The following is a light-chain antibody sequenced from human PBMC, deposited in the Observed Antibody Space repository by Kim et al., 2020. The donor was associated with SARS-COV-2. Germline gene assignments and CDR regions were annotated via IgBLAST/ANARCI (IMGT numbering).Light chain of an antibody. Sequence: ATIVCKSSQSVVSTANNKNCLAWYQQRPGQPPKLLISWASTRQSGVPDRFSGSVSGTDFTLTITNLQPEDVAVYYCQQHYKTPITFGQATRLEI. J-gene: IGKJ5*01. V-gene: IGKV4-1*01. CDR1: QSVVSTANNKNC. CDR3: QQHYKTPIT. CDR2: WAS.